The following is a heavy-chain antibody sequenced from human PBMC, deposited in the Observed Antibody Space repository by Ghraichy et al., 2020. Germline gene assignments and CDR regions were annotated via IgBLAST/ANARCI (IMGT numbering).Heavy chain of an antibody. CDR2: IYPGDSDT. J-gene: IGHJ6*02. D-gene: IGHD3-3*01. CDR1: GYSFTNYW. CDR3: ARQPTIFRLHPAYHGMDV. Sequence: GESLNISCKGSGYSFTNYWIGWVRQMPGKGLEWMGIIYPGDSDTRYSPSFQGQVTISADKSISTAYLQWSSLKASDTAMYYCARQPTIFRLHPAYHGMDVWGQGTTVTVSS. V-gene: IGHV5-51*01.